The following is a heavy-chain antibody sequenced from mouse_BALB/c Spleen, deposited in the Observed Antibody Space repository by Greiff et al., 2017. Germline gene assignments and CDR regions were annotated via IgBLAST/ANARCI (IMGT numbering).Heavy chain of an antibody. D-gene: IGHD1-2*01. J-gene: IGHJ2*01. V-gene: IGHV5-6-5*01. CDR1: GFTFSSYA. Sequence: EVNVVESGGGLVKPGGSLKLSCAASGFTFSSYAMSWVRQTPEKRLEWVASISSGGSTYYPDSVKGRFTISRDNARNILYLQMSSLRSEDTAMYYCARGETLLRLRRYFDYWGQGTTLTVSS. CDR2: ISSGGST. CDR3: ARGETLLRLRRYFDY.